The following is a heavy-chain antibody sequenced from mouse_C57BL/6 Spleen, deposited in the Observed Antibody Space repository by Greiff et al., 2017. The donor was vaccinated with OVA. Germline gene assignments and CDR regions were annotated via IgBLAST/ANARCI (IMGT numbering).Heavy chain of an antibody. D-gene: IGHD1-1*01. V-gene: IGHV1-69*01. CDR1: GSTFTSYW. CDR3: ARRGYYYGSSFYFDY. J-gene: IGHJ2*01. Sequence: QVQLQQPGAELVMPGASVKLSCKASGSTFTSYWMHWVKQRPGQGLEWIGVIDPSDSYTNYNQKFKGKATLTVDTSSSTAYMQLSSLTSEDSAVYYCARRGYYYGSSFYFDYWGQGTTLTVSS. CDR2: IDPSDSYT.